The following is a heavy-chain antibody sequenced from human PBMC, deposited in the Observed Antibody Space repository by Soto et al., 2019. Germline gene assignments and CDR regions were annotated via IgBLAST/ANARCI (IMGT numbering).Heavy chain of an antibody. D-gene: IGHD3-3*01. J-gene: IGHJ6*03. CDR2: ISAYNGNT. V-gene: IGHV1-18*01. CDR1: GYTFTSYG. CDR3: ARGPPYYDFWSGYYLVYYYYYMDV. Sequence: GASVKVSCKASGYTFTSYGISWVRQAPGQGLEWMGWISAYNGNTNYAQKLQGRVTMTTDTSTSTAYMELRSLRSEDTAVYYCARGPPYYDFWSGYYLVYYYYYMDVWGKGTTVPVSS.